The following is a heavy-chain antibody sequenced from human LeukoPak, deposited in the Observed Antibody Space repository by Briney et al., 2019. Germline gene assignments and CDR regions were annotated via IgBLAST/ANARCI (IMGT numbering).Heavy chain of an antibody. D-gene: IGHD5-18*01. CDR2: ISGSAGTT. J-gene: IGHJ2*01. V-gene: IGHV3-23*01. CDR1: GFTFSSFA. CDR3: AKDHGGILGYSYGLGAYFDL. Sequence: GGSLRLSCAASGFTFSSFAMSWVRQAPGKGLQWVSAISGSAGTTYHADSVKGRFTSSRDNFKNTLFLQMNSLRAEDTAVYYCAKDHGGILGYSYGLGAYFDLWGRGTLVTVSS.